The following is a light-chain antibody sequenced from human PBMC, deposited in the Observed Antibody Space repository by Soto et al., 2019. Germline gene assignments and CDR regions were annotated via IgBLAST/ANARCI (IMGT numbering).Light chain of an antibody. CDR2: DAS. V-gene: IGKV3-11*01. Sequence: EIVLTQSPATLSLSPGERATLSCRASRRVSSHLAWYQQKPGQSPRLLIYDASNRATGIPARFSGSGSGTDFTLTISSLEPEDFAFYFCQQRSHWPTFGQGTKVEIK. J-gene: IGKJ1*01. CDR1: RRVSSH. CDR3: QQRSHWPT.